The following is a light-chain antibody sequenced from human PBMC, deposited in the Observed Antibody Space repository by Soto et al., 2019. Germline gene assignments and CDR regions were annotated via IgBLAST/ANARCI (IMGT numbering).Light chain of an antibody. Sequence: QSALTQPRSVSGSPGQSVTISCTGTSSDVGAYNYVSWYQQHPGKAPKLIIYAVTERPSGVPDRFSGSKSGNTASLTISGLQAEDEADYYCCSYSGSYTSYVFGTGTKVTVL. CDR3: CSYSGSYTSYV. CDR2: AVT. CDR1: SSDVGAYNY. V-gene: IGLV2-11*01. J-gene: IGLJ1*01.